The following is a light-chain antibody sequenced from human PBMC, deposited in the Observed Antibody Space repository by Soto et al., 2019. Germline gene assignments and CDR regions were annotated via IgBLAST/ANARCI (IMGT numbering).Light chain of an antibody. CDR2: GAS. J-gene: IGKJ1*01. V-gene: IGKV3-20*01. CDR1: QSIATSQ. Sequence: EIVLTQSPGTLSLSPGERATLSCRASQSIATSQLAWYQQKPGQAPRLLIGASTRATGIPDRFSDSGSGTDFTLTISRLEPEDFAVYYCQQFAASPRTFGQGTTVEIK. CDR3: QQFAASPRT.